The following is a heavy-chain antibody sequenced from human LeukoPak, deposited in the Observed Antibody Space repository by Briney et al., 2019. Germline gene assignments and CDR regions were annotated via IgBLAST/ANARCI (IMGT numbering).Heavy chain of an antibody. CDR3: AKDSGSYF. CDR1: GSTFDNYA. Sequence: GRSLRLSCVTSGSTFDNYAMTWVRQAPGKGLEWVSAISGSGGSTYYADSVKGRFTISRGNSKNTLYLQMNSLRAEDTAVYYCAKDSGSYFWGQGTLVTVSS. CDR2: ISGSGGST. J-gene: IGHJ4*02. D-gene: IGHD1-26*01. V-gene: IGHV3-23*01.